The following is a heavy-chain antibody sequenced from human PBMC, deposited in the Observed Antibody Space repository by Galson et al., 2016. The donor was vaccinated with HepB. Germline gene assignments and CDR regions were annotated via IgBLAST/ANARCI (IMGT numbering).Heavy chain of an antibody. CDR1: GFTLTDHY. CDR3: ARAGGSYPYSYYSYMDA. Sequence: SLRLSCATSGFTLTDHYIHWVRQAPGKGLEGVGLTRNKPNSYTTEYTASVKGRFTISRDDSKNSLYLQMNTLKTEDTAVYYCARAGGSYPYSYYSYMDAWGKGTTVTVSS. J-gene: IGHJ6*03. CDR2: TRNKPNSYTT. D-gene: IGHD1-26*01. V-gene: IGHV3-72*01.